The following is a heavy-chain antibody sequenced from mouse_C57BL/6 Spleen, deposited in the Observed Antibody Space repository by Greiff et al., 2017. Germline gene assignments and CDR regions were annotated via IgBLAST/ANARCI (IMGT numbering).Heavy chain of an antibody. CDR2: ISSGSSTN. D-gene: IGHD1-1*02. CDR1: GFTFSDYG. J-gene: IGHJ1*03. V-gene: IGHV5-17*01. Sequence: EVKLVESGGGLVKPGGSLKLSCAASGFTFSDYGMHWVRQAPEKGLEWVAYISSGSSTNYYADTVKGRFTISRDNAKNTLFLQMTSLRSEYTAMYYCARFYGNYWYFDVWGTETTVTVSS. CDR3: ARFYGNYWYFDV.